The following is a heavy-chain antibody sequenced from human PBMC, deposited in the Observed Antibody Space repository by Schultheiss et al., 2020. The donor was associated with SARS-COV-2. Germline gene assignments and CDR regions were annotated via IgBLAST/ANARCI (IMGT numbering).Heavy chain of an antibody. D-gene: IGHD6-6*01. CDR3: ASRSSSAGRVYYYYGMDV. CDR1: GYTFTGYY. CDR2: INPNSGGT. J-gene: IGHJ6*02. V-gene: IGHV1-2*02. Sequence: ASVKVSCKASGYTFTGYYMHWVRQAPGQGLEWMGWINPNSGGTNYAQKFQGRVTMTRDTSISTAYMELSRLRSDDTAVYYCASRSSSAGRVYYYYGMDVWGQGTTVTVSS.